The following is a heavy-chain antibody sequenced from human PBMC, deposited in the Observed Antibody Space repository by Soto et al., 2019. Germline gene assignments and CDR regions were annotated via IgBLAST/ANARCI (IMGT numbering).Heavy chain of an antibody. Sequence: EVQLVESGGGLVKPWGSLRLSCAASGFTFSSYSMNWVRQAPGKGLEWVSSISSSSSYIYYADSVKGRFTISRDNAKNSLYLQMNSLRAEDTAVYYCASDPGEMATTQFDYWAQETLVHVSS. CDR2: ISSSSSYI. V-gene: IGHV3-21*01. D-gene: IGHD5-12*01. J-gene: IGHJ4*02. CDR3: ASDPGEMATTQFDY. CDR1: GFTFSSYS.